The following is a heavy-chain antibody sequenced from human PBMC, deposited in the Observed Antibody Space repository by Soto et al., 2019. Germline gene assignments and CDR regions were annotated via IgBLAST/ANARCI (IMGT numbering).Heavy chain of an antibody. J-gene: IGHJ3*02. Sequence: QVQLQQWGAGLLKPSETLSLTCAVYGGSVSSGSYYWSWIRQPPGKGLEWIGEMSHTDGSHFNRSSGSRVTISVDTSNVSISLKMSSVTAACTALYYCAGVERGTATTVVDAFDIWGPGTMVTVSS. CDR2: MSHTDGS. V-gene: IGHV4-34*01. D-gene: IGHD1-1*01. CDR3: AGVERGTATTVVDAFDI. CDR1: GGSVSSGSYY.